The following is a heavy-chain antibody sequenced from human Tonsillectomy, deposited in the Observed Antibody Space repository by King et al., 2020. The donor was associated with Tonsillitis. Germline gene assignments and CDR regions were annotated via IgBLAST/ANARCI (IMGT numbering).Heavy chain of an antibody. Sequence: VQLVESGGGLVQPGGSLRLSCAASGFTFSSYAMSWVRQAPGKGLEWVSAISGSGGSTYYADSVKGRFTISRDNSKNTRYLQRNSLRAEDTAVYYCAKVRSPRRPPQIVVATAAFDIWGQGTMVTVSS. CDR1: GFTFSSYA. D-gene: IGHD2-21*02. V-gene: IGHV3-23*04. J-gene: IGHJ3*02. CDR2: ISGSGGST. CDR3: AKVRSPRRPPQIVVATAAFDI.